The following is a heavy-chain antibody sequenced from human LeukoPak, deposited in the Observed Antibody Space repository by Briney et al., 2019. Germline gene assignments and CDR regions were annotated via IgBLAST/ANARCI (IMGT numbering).Heavy chain of an antibody. D-gene: IGHD6-19*01. CDR1: GGSISSYY. CDR2: IYYSGST. V-gene: IGHV4-59*08. CDR3: ARHAGIAVAGKTPRYYYGMDV. Sequence: SETLSLTCTVSGGSISSYYWRWIRQPPGKGLEWIGYIYYSGSTNYNPSLKSRVTISVDTSKNQFSLKLSSVTAADTAVYYCARHAGIAVAGKTPRYYYGMDVWGQGTTVTVSS. J-gene: IGHJ6*02.